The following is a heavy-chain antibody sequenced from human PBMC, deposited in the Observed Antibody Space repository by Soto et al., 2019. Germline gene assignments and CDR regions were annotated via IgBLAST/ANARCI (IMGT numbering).Heavy chain of an antibody. CDR2: ISYDGSNK. J-gene: IGHJ6*02. Sequence: QVQLVESGGGVVQPGRSLRLSCAASGFTFSSYGMHWVRQAPGKGLEWVAVISYDGSNKYYADSVKGRFTISRENSKNTLYLQMNSLRAEHTAVYYCAKANFVLSYGMDVWGQGTTVTVSS. V-gene: IGHV3-30*18. CDR1: GFTFSSYG. D-gene: IGHD2-8*01. CDR3: AKANFVLSYGMDV.